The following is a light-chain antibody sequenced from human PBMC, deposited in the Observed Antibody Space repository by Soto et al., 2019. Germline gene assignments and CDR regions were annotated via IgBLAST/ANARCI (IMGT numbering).Light chain of an antibody. J-gene: IGLJ2*01. CDR3: SSYGGNNNYVI. CDR1: SSDIGAYNY. CDR2: EVT. V-gene: IGLV2-8*01. Sequence: QSVLTQPPSASGSPGQSVTISCSGTSSDIGAYNYVSWYQQHPGKAPKLLISEVTKRPSGVPDRSSGSKSGNTASLTVSGLQGDDEADYYCSSYGGNNNYVIFGGGTKLTVL.